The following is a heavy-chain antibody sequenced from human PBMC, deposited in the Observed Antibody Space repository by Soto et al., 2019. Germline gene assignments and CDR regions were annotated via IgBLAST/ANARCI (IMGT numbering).Heavy chain of an antibody. CDR3: ARRNCSSPSCDLSYYYGMDV. Sequence: GESLKISCKGSGYSFSSHWIIWVRQMPGKGLEWMGNIDPSESYTKYSPSFQGHVTISNDKCINTAYLQWSSLRASDTAVYYCARRNCSSPSCDLSYYYGMDVWGQGTTVTVSS. D-gene: IGHD2-2*01. J-gene: IGHJ6*02. CDR2: IDPSESYT. V-gene: IGHV5-10-1*01. CDR1: GYSFSSHW.